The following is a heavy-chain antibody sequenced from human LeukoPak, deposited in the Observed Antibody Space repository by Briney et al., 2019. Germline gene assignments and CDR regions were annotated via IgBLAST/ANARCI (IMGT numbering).Heavy chain of an antibody. CDR1: GFSVTTNG. V-gene: IGHV3-33*08. CDR2: IWYDGSNK. Sequence: PGGSLRLSCVAAGFSVTTNGMHWVRQAPGKGLEWVAVIWYDGSNKYYADSVKGRFTISRDNSKNTLYLQMNSLRAEDTAVYYCARAVLRYSGYYFDYWGQGTLVTVSS. J-gene: IGHJ4*02. D-gene: IGHD3-9*01. CDR3: ARAVLRYSGYYFDY.